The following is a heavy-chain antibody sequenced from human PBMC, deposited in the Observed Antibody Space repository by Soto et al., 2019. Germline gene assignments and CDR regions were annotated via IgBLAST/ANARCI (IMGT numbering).Heavy chain of an antibody. CDR1: GGSISSGDYY. D-gene: IGHD6-6*01. CDR2: IYYSGST. V-gene: IGHV4-30-4*01. Sequence: TLSLTCTVSGGSISSGDYYWSWIRQPPGKGLEWIGYIYYSGSTYYNPSLKSRVTISVDTSKNQFSLKLSSVTAADTAVYYCPRGAVEYSSSSHLGWFDPWGQGTLVTVSS. J-gene: IGHJ5*02. CDR3: PRGAVEYSSSSHLGWFDP.